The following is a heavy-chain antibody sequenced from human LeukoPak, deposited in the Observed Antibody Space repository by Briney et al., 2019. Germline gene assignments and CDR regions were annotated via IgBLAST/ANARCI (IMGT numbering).Heavy chain of an antibody. D-gene: IGHD3-10*01. J-gene: IGHJ4*02. V-gene: IGHV4-4*02. CDR3: ATGEDYYGSGSPTGY. Sequence: PSGTLSLTCAVSGGSISSSNWWSWVRQPPGKGLEWIGEIYHSGSTNYNPSLKSRVTISVDKSKNQFSLKLSSVTAADTAVYYCATGEDYYGSGSPTGYWGQGTLVTVSS. CDR2: IYHSGST. CDR1: GGSISSSNW.